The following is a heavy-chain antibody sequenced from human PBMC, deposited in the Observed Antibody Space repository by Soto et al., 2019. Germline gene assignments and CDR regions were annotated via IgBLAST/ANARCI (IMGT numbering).Heavy chain of an antibody. Sequence: GVATMISSTRSGYSSVGHWITWVRQKPAEVLEWIGTIDPSDSQTYYSPSVRGHVTISATKSIPTVFLQWSSLRASDTAMYYCARQIYDTDTVPSFEYYFDSWGQGSPVTVSS. CDR2: IDPSDSQT. D-gene: IGHD2-8*02. V-gene: IGHV5-10-1*01. CDR3: ARQIYDTDTVPSFEYYFDS. CDR1: GYSSVGHW. J-gene: IGHJ4*02.